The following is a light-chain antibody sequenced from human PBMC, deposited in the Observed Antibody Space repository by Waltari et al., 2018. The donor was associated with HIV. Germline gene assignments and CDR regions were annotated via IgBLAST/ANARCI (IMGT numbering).Light chain of an antibody. J-gene: IGLJ2*01. CDR2: EVS. Sequence: QSALTQPASVSGSPGPSITISCTCTSSDVWSYYLVSWYQQHPGKAPKLMIYEVSKRPSGVSNRFSGSKSGNTASLTISGLQAEDEADYYCCSYAGSSTFVVFGGGTKLTVL. CDR1: SSDVWSYYL. CDR3: CSYAGSSTFVV. V-gene: IGLV2-23*02.